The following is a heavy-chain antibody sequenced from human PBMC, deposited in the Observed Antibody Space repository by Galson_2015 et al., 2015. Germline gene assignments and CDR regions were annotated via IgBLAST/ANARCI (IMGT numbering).Heavy chain of an antibody. D-gene: IGHD2-21*02. Sequence: QSGAEVTKPGESLKISCKASGYTFTGYYMHWVRQAPGQGLEWMGWINPNSGGTNYAQKFQGWVTMTRDTSISTVYMELSSLRSEDTAVYYCARGGHIVVVTGHAFDIWGQGTMVTVSS. CDR1: GYTFTGYY. V-gene: IGHV1-2*04. CDR3: ARGGHIVVVTGHAFDI. J-gene: IGHJ3*02. CDR2: INPNSGGT.